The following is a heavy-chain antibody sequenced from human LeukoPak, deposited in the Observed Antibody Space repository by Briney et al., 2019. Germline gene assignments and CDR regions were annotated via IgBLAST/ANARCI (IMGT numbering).Heavy chain of an antibody. CDR2: IKQDGSEK. CDR3: ARVGAVTDGAFDI. Sequence: GGSLRLSCAASGFTFSSYWMSWVRQAPGKGLKWVAKIKQDGSEKYYVDSVKGRFTISRDNAKNSLYLQMNSLRAEDTAVYYCARVGAVTDGAFDIWGQGTMVTVSS. CDR1: GFTFSSYW. V-gene: IGHV3-7*01. D-gene: IGHD4-17*01. J-gene: IGHJ3*02.